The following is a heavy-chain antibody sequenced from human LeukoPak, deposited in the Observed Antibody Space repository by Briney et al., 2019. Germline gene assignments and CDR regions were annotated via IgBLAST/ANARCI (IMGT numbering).Heavy chain of an antibody. Sequence: PGGSLRLSCAASGITFSSYGMHWVRQAPGKGPEWVAMIWSDGIKADYADSVKGRFIISRDNFKNTVYLQMNSLTADDTAVYFCASPDNGDYWGQGTLVTVSS. V-gene: IGHV3-33*01. D-gene: IGHD1-1*01. CDR2: IWSDGIKA. CDR1: GITFSSYG. CDR3: ASPDNGDY. J-gene: IGHJ4*02.